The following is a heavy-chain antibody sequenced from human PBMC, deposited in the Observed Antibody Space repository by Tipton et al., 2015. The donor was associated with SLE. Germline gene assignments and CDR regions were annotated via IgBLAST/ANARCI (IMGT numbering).Heavy chain of an antibody. D-gene: IGHD3-3*01. Sequence: LRLSCTVSGGSISSHYWSWIRQPPGKGLEWIGYIYYSGSTYYNPSLKSRVTISVDTSKNQFSLKLSSVTAADTPVYYCARDKGRSPDFGVVIYYFDYWGQGTLVTVSS. J-gene: IGHJ4*02. CDR1: GGSISSHY. V-gene: IGHV4-59*11. CDR3: ARDKGRSPDFGVVIYYFDY. CDR2: IYYSGST.